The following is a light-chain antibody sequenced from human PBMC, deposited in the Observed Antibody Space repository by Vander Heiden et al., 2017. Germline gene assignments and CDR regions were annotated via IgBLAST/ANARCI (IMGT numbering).Light chain of an antibody. J-gene: IGKJ2*01. CDR2: RVS. Sequence: DVVLTQSPLSLPVTLGQPASISCRSSQSLLHSDGYTYLNWFQQGPGQSPRRLFYRVSNRDPGVPDRFSGSGSGTYFTLRISRVEAEDIGVYYCMQGTHSYTFGQGTKLEI. V-gene: IGKV2-30*02. CDR1: QSLLHSDGYTY. CDR3: MQGTHSYT.